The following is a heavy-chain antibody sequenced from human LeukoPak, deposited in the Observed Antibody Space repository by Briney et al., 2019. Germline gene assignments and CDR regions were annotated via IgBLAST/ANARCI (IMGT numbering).Heavy chain of an antibody. Sequence: PSETLSLTCTVSGGSINNHYWSWIRQPAGKGLEWIGRIYTRGSTNYNPSLKSRVTMSVDTSKNQFSLKLSSVTAADTAVYYCARGRYSADICSGGDAFDIWGQGTMVSVSS. D-gene: IGHD1-26*01. CDR1: GGSINNHY. CDR2: IYTRGST. CDR3: ARGRYSADICSGGDAFDI. V-gene: IGHV4-4*07. J-gene: IGHJ3*02.